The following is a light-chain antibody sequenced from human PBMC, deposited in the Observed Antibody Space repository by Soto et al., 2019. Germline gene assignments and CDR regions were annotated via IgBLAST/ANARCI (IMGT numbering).Light chain of an antibody. CDR2: GAS. Sequence: EIVMMQSPATLSVSPGERATFSCRSSQSVSSYLAWYQQKPGQAPRLLIYGASSRATGVPDRFSGSGSGTDFTLTISRLEPEDFAVYYCQQYGSSPPWTFGQGTKVDIK. CDR3: QQYGSSPPWT. J-gene: IGKJ1*01. V-gene: IGKV3-20*01. CDR1: QSVSSY.